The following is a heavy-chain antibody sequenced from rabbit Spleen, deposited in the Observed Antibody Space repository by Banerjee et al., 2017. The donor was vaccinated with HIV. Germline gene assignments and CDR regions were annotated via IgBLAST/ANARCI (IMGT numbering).Heavy chain of an antibody. J-gene: IGHJ4*01. CDR3: ARDLAGVIGWNFGW. CDR1: GFSFSSSAY. Sequence: QSLEESGGDLVKPGASLTLTCTASGFSFSSSAYMCWVRQAPGKGLEWIACIESGSSGFTYFASWAKGRFTFSKTSSTTVTLQMTSLTAADTATYFCARDLAGVIGWNFGWWGPGTLVT. CDR2: IESGSSGFT. V-gene: IGHV1S40*01. D-gene: IGHD4-1*01.